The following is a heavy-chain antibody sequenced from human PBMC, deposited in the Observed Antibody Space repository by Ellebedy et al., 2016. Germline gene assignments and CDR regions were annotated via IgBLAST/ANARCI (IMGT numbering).Heavy chain of an antibody. CDR3: TGGSVAYYSDY. Sequence: GGSLRLXCVASGFIFSDYSMNWVRQAPGKGLEWVSSISSSGNYIYYADSVKGRFTISRQNAINSLYLQMYSLRAEDTAVYYCTGGSVAYYSDYWGQGTLVTVSS. J-gene: IGHJ4*02. V-gene: IGHV3-21*01. CDR1: GFIFSDYS. CDR2: ISSSGNYI. D-gene: IGHD2-21*01.